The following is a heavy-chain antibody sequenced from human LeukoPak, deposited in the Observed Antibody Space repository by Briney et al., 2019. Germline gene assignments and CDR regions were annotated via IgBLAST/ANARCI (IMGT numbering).Heavy chain of an antibody. J-gene: IGHJ4*02. Sequence: GGSRRLSCAASGFTFSGYAMSWVRQAPGKGLEWVSAISGSGGSTYYADSVKGRFTISRDNSKNTLYLQMNSLRAEDTAVYYCAKDPGGYSYGPQLDYWGQGTLVTVSS. D-gene: IGHD5-18*01. CDR2: ISGSGGST. CDR1: GFTFSGYA. V-gene: IGHV3-23*01. CDR3: AKDPGGYSYGPQLDY.